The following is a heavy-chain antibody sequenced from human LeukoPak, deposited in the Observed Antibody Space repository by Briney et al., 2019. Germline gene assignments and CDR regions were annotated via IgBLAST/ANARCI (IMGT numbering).Heavy chain of an antibody. J-gene: IGHJ5*02. V-gene: IGHV3-7*03. CDR3: ASLDTAKQPLANH. Sequence: GGSLRLSCVASGLTVSNHWMSWVRQAPGKGLEWVANIKQERGQEYYVDSVKGRFTISKDSAKNSLYLQMNSLRVEDMAMYYCASLDTAKQPLANHWGQGTLVTVSS. CDR2: IKQERGQE. CDR1: GLTVSNHW. D-gene: IGHD5-18*01.